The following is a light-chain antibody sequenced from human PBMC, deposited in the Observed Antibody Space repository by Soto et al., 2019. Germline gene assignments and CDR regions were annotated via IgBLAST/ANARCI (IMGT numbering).Light chain of an antibody. CDR1: QTVTNNF. CDR2: GAS. CDR3: QQYTGSPLT. V-gene: IGKV3-20*01. Sequence: EIVLTQSPGSLSFSLVYRATISCGASQTVTNNFLAWYQQRPGQAPRLFIYGASSRATGIPDRFSGSGSGTDFTLTISRLEPEDFAVYYCQQYTGSPLTFGGGTKVDIK. J-gene: IGKJ4*01.